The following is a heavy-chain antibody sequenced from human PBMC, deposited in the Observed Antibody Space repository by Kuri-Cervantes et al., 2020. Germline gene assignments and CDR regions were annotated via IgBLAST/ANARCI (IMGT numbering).Heavy chain of an antibody. CDR1: GFTFSDHY. J-gene: IGHJ4*02. CDR2: SRDKAHSYTT. D-gene: IGHD3-10*01. V-gene: IGHV3-72*01. CDR3: ARDALGGSWGLYFDS. Sequence: GESLKISCEASGFTFSDHYMDWVRQAPGKGLEWVGRSRDKAHSYTTEYAASVMGRFTVSRDDSKNSLYLQMNSLKIEDTAVYYCARDALGGSWGLYFDSWGQGVLVTVSS.